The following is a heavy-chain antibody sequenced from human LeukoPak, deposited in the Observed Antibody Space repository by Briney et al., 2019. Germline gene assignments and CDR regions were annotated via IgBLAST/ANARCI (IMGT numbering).Heavy chain of an antibody. CDR2: ISYDGSNK. J-gene: IGHJ4*02. Sequence: GRSLRLSCAASGFTFSSYAMHWVRQAPGKGLEWVAVISYDGSNKYYADSVKGRFTISRDNSKNTLYLQMNSLRAEDTAVYYCAKDAAPFDYWGQGTLVTVSS. CDR1: GFTFSSYA. CDR3: AKDAAPFDY. V-gene: IGHV3-30-3*01. D-gene: IGHD6-13*01.